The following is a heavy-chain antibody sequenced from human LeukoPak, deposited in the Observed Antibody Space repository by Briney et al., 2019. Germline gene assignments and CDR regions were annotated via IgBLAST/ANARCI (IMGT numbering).Heavy chain of an antibody. CDR3: AGVRTRGGQFDY. J-gene: IGHJ4*02. CDR1: GFTFSFYA. D-gene: IGHD3-10*01. Sequence: PGGSLTLSCAASGFTFSFYAMHWVRQAPGQGLEWVAVVSSDGANNYYIDSVKGRLTISRDASKNTLYLQMNSLRPDDTALYLCAGVRTRGGQFDYWGRGTLVTVSS. V-gene: IGHV3-30-3*01. CDR2: VSSDGANN.